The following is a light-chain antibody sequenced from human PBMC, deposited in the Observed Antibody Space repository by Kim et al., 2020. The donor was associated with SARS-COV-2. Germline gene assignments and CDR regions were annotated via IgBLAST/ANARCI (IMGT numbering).Light chain of an antibody. CDR3: QQYGSSPQT. V-gene: IGKV3-20*01. J-gene: IGKJ4*01. CDR2: AAS. Sequence: SPGERATPACRASQSVSSSYLAWYQQKPGQAPRLLIYAASSRATGIPDRFSGSGSGTDFTLTISRLEPEDFAVYYCQQYGSSPQTFGGGTKVDIK. CDR1: QSVSSSY.